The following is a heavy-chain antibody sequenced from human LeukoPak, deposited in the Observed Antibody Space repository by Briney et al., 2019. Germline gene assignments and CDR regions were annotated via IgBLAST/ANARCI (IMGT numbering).Heavy chain of an antibody. CDR2: IYYSGST. D-gene: IGHD6-13*01. V-gene: IGHV4-30-4*01. CDR1: GGSISSGDYY. J-gene: IGHJ4*02. CDR3: ARHDLGGSSYDY. Sequence: SETLSLTCTVSGGSISSGDYYWSWIRQPPGKGLEWIGYIYYSGSTYYNPSLKSRVTISVDTSKNQFSLKLSSVTAADTAVYYCARHDLGGSSYDYWGQGTLVTVSS.